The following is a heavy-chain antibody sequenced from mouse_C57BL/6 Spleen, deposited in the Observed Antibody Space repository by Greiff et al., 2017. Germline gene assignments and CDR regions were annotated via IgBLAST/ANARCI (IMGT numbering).Heavy chain of an antibody. Sequence: EVMLVESGGGLVKPGGSLKLSCAASGFTFSSYTMSWVRQTPEKRLEWVATISGGGGNTYYPDSVKGRFTISRDNAKNTLYLQMSSLRSEDTALYYCARHYYGSKGYFDVWGTGTTVTVSS. D-gene: IGHD1-1*01. V-gene: IGHV5-9*01. CDR2: ISGGGGNT. CDR3: ARHYYGSKGYFDV. CDR1: GFTFSSYT. J-gene: IGHJ1*03.